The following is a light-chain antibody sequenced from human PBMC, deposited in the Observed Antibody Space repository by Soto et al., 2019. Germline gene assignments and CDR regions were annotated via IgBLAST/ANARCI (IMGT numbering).Light chain of an antibody. CDR1: HNLDKW. V-gene: IGKV1-5*03. Sequence: DIQMTQSPSTLSASVGDRVTITCRASHNLDKWLAWYQQKPGKAPKLLIYEASSLQSGVPSRFSGSGSGTEFTLTITSLQPDDFATYYCQQYNTFRTVGRGTKVDSK. CDR3: QQYNTFRT. J-gene: IGKJ4*01. CDR2: EAS.